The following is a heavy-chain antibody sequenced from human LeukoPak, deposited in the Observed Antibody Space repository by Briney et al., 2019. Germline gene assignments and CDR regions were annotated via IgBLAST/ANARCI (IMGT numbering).Heavy chain of an antibody. CDR2: INPNSGGT. CDR1: GYTFTGYY. V-gene: IGHV1-2*04. J-gene: IGHJ4*02. CDR3: ARGPPLRAYYFDY. D-gene: IGHD3-10*01. Sequence: ASVKVSCKASGYTFTGYYMHWVRQAPGQGLEWMGWINPNSGGTNYAQKFQDWVTMTRDTSISTAYMELSRLRSDDTAVYYCARGPPLRAYYFDYWGQGTLVTVSS.